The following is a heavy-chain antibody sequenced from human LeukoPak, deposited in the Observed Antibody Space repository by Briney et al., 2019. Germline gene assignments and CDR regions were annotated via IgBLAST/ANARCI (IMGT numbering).Heavy chain of an antibody. Sequence: SVKVSCKASGGTFSSYAISWVRQAPGKGLEWMGGIIPIFGTANYAQKFQGRVTITADESTCTAYMELSSLRSEDTAVYYCARGAGDYWYFDLWGRGTLVTVSS. CDR3: ARGAGDYWYFDL. V-gene: IGHV1-69*13. CDR2: IIPIFGTA. J-gene: IGHJ2*01. D-gene: IGHD4-17*01. CDR1: GGTFSSYA.